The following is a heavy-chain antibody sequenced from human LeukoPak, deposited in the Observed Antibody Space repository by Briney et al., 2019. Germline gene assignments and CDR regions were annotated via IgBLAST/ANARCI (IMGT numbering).Heavy chain of an antibody. J-gene: IGHJ4*02. CDR2: MKEDEVSVKGRLATIRQDEINK. V-gene: IGHV3-7*01. D-gene: IGHD4-17*01. CDR3: ARISTVTTNGLFDH. Sequence: PGGSLRLSCAASGFTFSTYQMSWVRQAPGKGLEWVATMKEDEVSVKGRLATIRQDEINKSYVDSVKGRFTISRDNAKNSLYLQMNSLTTEDTAVYYCARISTVTTNGLFDHWGQGTLVTVSS. CDR1: GFTFSTYQ.